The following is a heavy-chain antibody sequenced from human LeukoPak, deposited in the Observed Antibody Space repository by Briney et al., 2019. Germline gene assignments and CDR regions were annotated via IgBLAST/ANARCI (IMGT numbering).Heavy chain of an antibody. CDR1: GFTFSSYA. CDR2: ISGSGGST. Sequence: GGSLGLSCAASGFTFSSYAMSWVRQAPGKGLEWVSAISGSGGSTYYADSVKGRFTISRDNSKNTLYLQMNSLRAEDTAVYYCAKSLDIVVVPAAYKGDAFDIWGQGTMVTVSS. J-gene: IGHJ3*02. V-gene: IGHV3-23*01. D-gene: IGHD2-2*03. CDR3: AKSLDIVVVPAAYKGDAFDI.